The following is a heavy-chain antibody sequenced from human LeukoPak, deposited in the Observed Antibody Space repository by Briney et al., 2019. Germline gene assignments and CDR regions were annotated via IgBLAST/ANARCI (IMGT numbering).Heavy chain of an antibody. J-gene: IGHJ3*02. V-gene: IGHV3-23*01. Sequence: TGGSLRLSCAASGFTFSSYAMSWVRQAPGEGLEWVSAISGSGGSTYYADSVKGRFTISRDNSKNTLYLQMNSLRAEDTAVYYCAKDHGYYDSSGYHWDAFDIWGQGTMVTVSS. D-gene: IGHD3-22*01. CDR3: AKDHGYYDSSGYHWDAFDI. CDR1: GFTFSSYA. CDR2: ISGSGGST.